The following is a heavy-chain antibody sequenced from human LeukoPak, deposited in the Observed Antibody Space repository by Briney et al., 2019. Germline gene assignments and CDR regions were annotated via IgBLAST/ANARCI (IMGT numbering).Heavy chain of an antibody. J-gene: IGHJ4*02. CDR2: ISSSGSTI. CDR1: GLTFSSHK. D-gene: IGHD2/OR15-2a*01. Sequence: GGSLRLSCAASGLTFSSHKMNWVRQAPGKGLEWVSYISSSGSTIYYADSVKGRFTISRDNAKNSLYLQMSILRAEDTAVYCCARESQYDYVDYWGQGTLVTVSS. CDR3: ARESQYDYVDY. V-gene: IGHV3-48*03.